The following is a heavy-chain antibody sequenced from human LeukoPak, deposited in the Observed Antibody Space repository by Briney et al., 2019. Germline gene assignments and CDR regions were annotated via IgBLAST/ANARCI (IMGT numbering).Heavy chain of an antibody. V-gene: IGHV4-4*07. Sequence: SETLSLTCTVSGGSISSYYWSWIRQPAGKGLEWIGRIYTSGSTNYNPSLKSRVTMSVDTSKNQFSLKLSSVTAADTAVYFCARGGGDYDYMDVWAKGTTVTISS. CDR2: IYTSGST. J-gene: IGHJ6*03. CDR3: ARGGGDYDYMDV. CDR1: GGSISSYY. D-gene: IGHD2-21*01.